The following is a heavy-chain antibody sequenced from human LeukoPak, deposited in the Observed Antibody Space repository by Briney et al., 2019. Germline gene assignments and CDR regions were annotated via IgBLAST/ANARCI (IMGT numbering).Heavy chain of an antibody. J-gene: IGHJ5*02. CDR1: GYTLTELS. CDR3: ATDLCSSTSCYGWFDP. D-gene: IGHD2-2*01. Sequence: ASVKVSCKVSGYTLTELSMHWVRQAPGKGLEWMGGFDPEDGETIYAQKFQGRVTMTEDTSTDTAYMELSSLRSGDTAVYYCATDLCSSTSCYGWFDPWGQGTLVTVSS. CDR2: FDPEDGET. V-gene: IGHV1-24*01.